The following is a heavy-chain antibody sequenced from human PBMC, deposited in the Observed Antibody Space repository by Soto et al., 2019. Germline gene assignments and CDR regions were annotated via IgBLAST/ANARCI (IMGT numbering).Heavy chain of an antibody. D-gene: IGHD3-22*01. CDR1: GGTFSSYA. Sequence: VASVKVSCKASGGTFSSYAISWVRQAPGQGLDWMGGIIPIFGTANYAQKFQCRVTITADESTSTAYMELSSLRSEDTAVYYCARDRNYYYDSSGYYRPDAFDIWGQGTMVTVS. J-gene: IGHJ3*02. CDR2: IIPIFGTA. CDR3: ARDRNYYYDSSGYYRPDAFDI. V-gene: IGHV1-69*13.